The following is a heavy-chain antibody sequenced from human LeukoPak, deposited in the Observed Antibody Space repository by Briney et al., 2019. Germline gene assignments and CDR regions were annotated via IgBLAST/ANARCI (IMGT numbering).Heavy chain of an antibody. CDR1: GGTFSSYG. D-gene: IGHD6-19*01. CDR2: ISAYNGNT. Sequence: ASVKVSCKASGGTFSSYGISWVRQAPGQGLEWTGWISAYNGNTNYAQKLQGRVTMTTDTSTSTAYMELRSLRSDDTAVYYCARVYSSGWYFDYWGQGTLVTVSS. V-gene: IGHV1-18*01. CDR3: ARVYSSGWYFDY. J-gene: IGHJ4*02.